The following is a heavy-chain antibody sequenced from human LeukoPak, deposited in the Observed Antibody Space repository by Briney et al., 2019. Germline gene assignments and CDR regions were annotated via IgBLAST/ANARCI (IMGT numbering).Heavy chain of an antibody. V-gene: IGHV3-7*01. Sequence: GGSLRLSCAGSGFTFSDYWMHWIRQAPGKGLEWVANIKQDGSEKYYVDSVKGRFTISRDNAKNSLYLQMNSLRAEDTAVYYCARPRVPHTYYYYYMDVWGKGTTVTVSS. CDR3: ARPRVPHTYYYYYMDV. CDR1: GFTFSDYW. J-gene: IGHJ6*03. CDR2: IKQDGSEK.